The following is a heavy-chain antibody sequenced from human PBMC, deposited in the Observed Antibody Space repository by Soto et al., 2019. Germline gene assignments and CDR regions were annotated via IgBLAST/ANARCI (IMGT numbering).Heavy chain of an antibody. CDR3: ASGSGPMITFGGVIPSGSFDY. CDR1: GGSISSSSYY. D-gene: IGHD3-16*02. Sequence: SETLSLTCTVSGGSISSSSYYWGWIRQPPGKGLEWIGSIYYSGSTYYNPSLKSRVTISVDTSKNQFSLKLSSVTAADTAVYYCASGSGPMITFGGVIPSGSFDYWGQGTLVTVSS. V-gene: IGHV4-39*01. CDR2: IYYSGST. J-gene: IGHJ4*02.